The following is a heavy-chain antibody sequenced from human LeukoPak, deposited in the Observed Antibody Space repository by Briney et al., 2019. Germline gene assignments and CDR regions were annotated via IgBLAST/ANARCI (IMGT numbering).Heavy chain of an antibody. CDR2: IYYSGTT. D-gene: IGHD1-26*01. CDR1: GDSISSYY. V-gene: IGHV4-59*01. Sequence: PSETLSLTCTVSGDSISSYYWTWIRQPPGKGLEWIGYIYYSGTTNYNPSLKSRVTISVDTSKNQFSLKLSSVTAADTVVYYCASGRPLGFDYWGQGTLVTVSS. J-gene: IGHJ4*02. CDR3: ASGRPLGFDY.